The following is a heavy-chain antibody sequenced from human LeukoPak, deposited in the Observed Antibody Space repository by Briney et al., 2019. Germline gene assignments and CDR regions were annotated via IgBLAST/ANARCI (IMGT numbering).Heavy chain of an antibody. CDR2: INHSGST. V-gene: IGHV4-34*01. J-gene: IGHJ4*02. CDR3: ARGPLKMRWLQSTPFDY. CDR1: GGSFSGYY. Sequence: SETLSLTCAVYGGSFSGYYWSWIRQPPGKGLEWIGEINHSGSTNYNPSLKSRVTISVDTSKNQISLKLSSVTAADTAVYYCARGPLKMRWLQSTPFDYWGQGTLVTVSS. D-gene: IGHD5-24*01.